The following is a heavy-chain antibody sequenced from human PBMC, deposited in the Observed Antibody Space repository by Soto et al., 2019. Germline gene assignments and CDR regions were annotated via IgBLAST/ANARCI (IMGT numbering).Heavy chain of an antibody. V-gene: IGHV1-69*06. J-gene: IGHJ5*02. CDR2: IIPIFGTT. CDR1: GGTFGSDA. Sequence: ASVKVSCKASGGTFGSDAITWVRQAPGQGLEWVGRIIPIFGTTNYAQNLQGRVTISADKSTLTSYMELHSLTSDDTALYYCARDRTHRGYYTNWLDPWGPGTQVTVYS. CDR3: ARDRTHRGYYTNWLDP. D-gene: IGHD3-22*01.